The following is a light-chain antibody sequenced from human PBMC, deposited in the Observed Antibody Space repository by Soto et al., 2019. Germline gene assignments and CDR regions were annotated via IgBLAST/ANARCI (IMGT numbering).Light chain of an antibody. CDR3: QQSYTIPRT. Sequence: DIQMTQSPSSLSASVGDRVTITCRASQSVRTYLNWYQQERGKAPNLLIYAASSLPSGVPSRFSASGSGTDFTLTITSLQPEDFATYYCQQSYTIPRTFGQGTEVEIK. CDR1: QSVRTY. CDR2: AAS. V-gene: IGKV1-39*01. J-gene: IGKJ1*01.